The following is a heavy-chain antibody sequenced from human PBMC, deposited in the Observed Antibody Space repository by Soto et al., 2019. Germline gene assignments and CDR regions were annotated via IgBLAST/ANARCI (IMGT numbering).Heavy chain of an antibody. CDR3: TKDSHWSIISPTHDH. CDR2: INGGDDSE. J-gene: IGHJ4*02. CDR1: GFTFRSSP. D-gene: IGHD3-3*01. V-gene: IGHV3-23*01. Sequence: EVQLWESGGGLVQPGGSLRLSCAVSGFTFRSSPMSWVRRAPGKGLEWVSGINGGDDSEHYVDSVRGRFTIIRDNSKNLLLLQMNSVRVEDTAIYYCTKDSHWSIISPTHDHWGQGTQVTVSS.